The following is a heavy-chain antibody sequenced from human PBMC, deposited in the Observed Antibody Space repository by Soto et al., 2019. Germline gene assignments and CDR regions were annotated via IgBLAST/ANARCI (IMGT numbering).Heavy chain of an antibody. CDR3: TRDLFSYDYSGILWFDP. V-gene: IGHV3-73*01. J-gene: IGHJ5*02. CDR2: IRSKGHNYAT. Sequence: GGSLRLSCAASGFTFSGSAMYWVRQASGKGPEWVGRIRSKGHNYATEYAASVKGRFTISRDDSKNTAYLQMNSLQTEDTAVYYCTRDLFSYDYSGILWFDPWGQGTLVTVSS. CDR1: GFTFSGSA. D-gene: IGHD3-16*01.